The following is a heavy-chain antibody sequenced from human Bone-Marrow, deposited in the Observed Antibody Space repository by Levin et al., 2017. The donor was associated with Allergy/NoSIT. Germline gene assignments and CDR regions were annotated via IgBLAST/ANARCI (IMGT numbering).Heavy chain of an antibody. Sequence: GESLKISCAASGFTVSSNYMSWVRQAPGKGLEWVSVIYSGGSTYYADSVKGRFTISRDNSKNTLYLQMNSLRAEDTAVYYCARVVRESSDYPFSPLNWFDPWGQGTLVTVSS. CDR3: ARVVRESSDYPFSPLNWFDP. CDR1: GFTVSSNY. D-gene: IGHD3-16*01. J-gene: IGHJ5*02. CDR2: IYSGGST. V-gene: IGHV3-53*01.